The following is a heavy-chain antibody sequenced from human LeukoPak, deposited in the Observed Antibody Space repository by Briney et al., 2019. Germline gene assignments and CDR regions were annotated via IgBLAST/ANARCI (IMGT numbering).Heavy chain of an antibody. D-gene: IGHD1-1*01. J-gene: IGHJ3*02. V-gene: IGHV1-8*03. CDR2: MNPNSGNT. CDR3: ARVSVDGTYDAFDI. CDR1: GYTFTSYD. Sequence: ASVKVSCKASGYTFTSYDINWVRQATGQGLEWMGWMNPNSGNTGYAQKFQGRVTITRNTSISTAYMELSSLRSEDTAVYYCARVSVDGTYDAFDIWGQGTMVTVSS.